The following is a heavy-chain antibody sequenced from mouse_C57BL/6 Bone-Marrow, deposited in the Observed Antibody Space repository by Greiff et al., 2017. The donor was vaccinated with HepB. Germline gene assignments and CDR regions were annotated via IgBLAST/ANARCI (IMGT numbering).Heavy chain of an antibody. Sequence: QVQLKESGAELARPGASVKLSCKASGYTFTSYGISWVKQRTGQGLEWIGEIYPRSGNTYYNEKFKGKATLTADKSSSTAYMELRSLTSEDSAVYFCARCDYDGVYYAMDYWGQGTSVTVSS. CDR3: ARCDYDGVYYAMDY. CDR1: GYTFTSYG. D-gene: IGHD2-4*01. J-gene: IGHJ4*01. V-gene: IGHV1-81*01. CDR2: IYPRSGNT.